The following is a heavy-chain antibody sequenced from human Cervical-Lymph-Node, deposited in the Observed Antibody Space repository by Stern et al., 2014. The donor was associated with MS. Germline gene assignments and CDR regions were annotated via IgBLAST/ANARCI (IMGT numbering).Heavy chain of an antibody. CDR2: IIPILGLT. V-gene: IGHV1-69*09. D-gene: IGHD2-15*01. J-gene: IGHJ6*02. Sequence: VQLVESGAEVKKPGSSVKVSCKASGGTFRGHAISGVRQAPGQGLEWMGRIIPILGLTNYAQKFQGRVTITADTSTSTAYMELNSLKSEDAAVYYCAREGLVGAPESPSYSGMDVWGQGTTVTVSS. CDR1: GGTFRGHA. CDR3: AREGLVGAPESPSYSGMDV.